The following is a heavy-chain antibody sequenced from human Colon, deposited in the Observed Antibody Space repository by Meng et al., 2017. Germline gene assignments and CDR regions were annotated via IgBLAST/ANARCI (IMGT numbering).Heavy chain of an antibody. Sequence: DVQLVEVGGGLVKPGGSLRLSCVASGFRFSDFSMTWVRQAPGKGLEWVSSISSSGNIIHYADSVRGRLIISRDNAKESVHLQMNDLRVEDTAMYYCTRSRPTSRACWGQGTLVTVSS. V-gene: IGHV3-21*01. CDR1: GFRFSDFS. CDR3: TRSRPTSRAC. J-gene: IGHJ4*02. CDR2: ISSSGNII. D-gene: IGHD6-13*01.